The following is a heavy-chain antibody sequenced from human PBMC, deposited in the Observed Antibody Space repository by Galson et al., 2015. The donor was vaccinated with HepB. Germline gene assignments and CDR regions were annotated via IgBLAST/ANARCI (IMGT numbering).Heavy chain of an antibody. V-gene: IGHV3-23*01. CDR1: GFTFSSYA. CDR2: ISGSGGST. Sequence: SLRLSCAASGFTFSSYAMSWVRQAPGKGPEWVSAISGSGGSTYYADSVKGRFTISRDNSKNTLYLQMNSLRAEDTAVYYCAIDITMIVVVITLAGDHWGQGTLVTVSS. CDR3: AIDITMIVVVITLAGDH. J-gene: IGHJ5*02. D-gene: IGHD3-22*01.